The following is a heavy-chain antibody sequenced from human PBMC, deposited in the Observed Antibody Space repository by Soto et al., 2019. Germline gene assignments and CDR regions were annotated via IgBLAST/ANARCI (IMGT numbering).Heavy chain of an antibody. CDR2: IYPGDSDT. D-gene: IGHD3-22*01. J-gene: IGHJ4*02. V-gene: IGHV5-51*01. Sequence: GESLKISCNGSGYSFTSYWIGWVRQMPGKGLEWMGIIYPGDSDTRYSPSFQGQVTISADKSISTAYLQWSSLKASDTAMYYCARHVTYYDSSGYYFDYWGQGTPVPVYS. CDR3: ARHVTYYDSSGYYFDY. CDR1: GYSFTSYW.